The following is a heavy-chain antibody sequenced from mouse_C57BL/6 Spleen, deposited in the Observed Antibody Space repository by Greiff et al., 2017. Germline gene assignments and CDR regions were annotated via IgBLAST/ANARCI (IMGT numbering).Heavy chain of an antibody. J-gene: IGHJ3*01. V-gene: IGHV1-55*01. CDR3: ARSHYDYDEKFAY. CDR1: GYTFTSYW. CDR2: IYPGSGST. Sequence: VKLQQPGAELVKPGASVKMSCKASGYTFTSYWITWVKQRPGQGLEWIGDIYPGSGSTNYNEKFKSKATLTVDTSSSTAYMQLSSLTSEDSAVYYCARSHYDYDEKFAYWGQGTLVTVSA. D-gene: IGHD2-4*01.